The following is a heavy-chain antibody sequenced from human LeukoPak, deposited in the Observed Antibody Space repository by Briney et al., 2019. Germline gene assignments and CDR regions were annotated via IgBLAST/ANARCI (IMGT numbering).Heavy chain of an antibody. V-gene: IGHV1-18*01. Sequence: ASVKVSCKASGYTFTSYGISWVRQAPGQGLEWMGWISAYNGNTNYAQKLQGRVTMTTDTSTSTVYMELRSLRSDDTAVYYCARDSLYSGYETIDYWGQGTLVTVSS. CDR3: ARDSLYSGYETIDY. CDR1: GYTFTSYG. D-gene: IGHD5-12*01. CDR2: ISAYNGNT. J-gene: IGHJ4*02.